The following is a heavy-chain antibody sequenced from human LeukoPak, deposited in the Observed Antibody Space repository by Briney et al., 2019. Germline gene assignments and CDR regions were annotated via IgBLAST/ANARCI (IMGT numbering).Heavy chain of an antibody. CDR3: AKDISQCTSCLLFDY. V-gene: IGHV3-23*01. CDR1: GFTFSSYA. Sequence: PGGSLRLSCAASGFTFSSYAMSWVRQAPGKGLEWVSAISGSGGSTYYADSVKGRFTISRDNSKNTLYLQMNSLRAEDTAVYYCAKDISQCTSCLLFDYWGQGTLVTVSS. CDR2: ISGSGGST. D-gene: IGHD2-2*01. J-gene: IGHJ4*02.